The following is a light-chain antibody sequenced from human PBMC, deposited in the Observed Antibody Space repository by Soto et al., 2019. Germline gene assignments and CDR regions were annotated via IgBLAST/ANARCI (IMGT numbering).Light chain of an antibody. V-gene: IGKV1-39*01. Sequence: DIQITQSPSSLSASVADRVTITCRASLSISRYLNCYQQRPGKAPKLQIYGASSLQSGVTSRISGSGSETDFTLSISSLQPDDFATYYCQQSYITPHTFGQGTKLQFK. CDR1: LSISRY. CDR3: QQSYITPHT. J-gene: IGKJ2*01. CDR2: GAS.